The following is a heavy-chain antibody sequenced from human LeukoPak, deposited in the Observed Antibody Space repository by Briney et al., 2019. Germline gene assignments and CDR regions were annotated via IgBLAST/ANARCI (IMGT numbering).Heavy chain of an antibody. Sequence: SETLSLTCAVYGGSFRGYYWSWIRQPPGKGLEWIGEINHSGSTNYNPSLKSRVTISVDTSKNQFSLKLSSVTAADTAVYYCARDSYSSGFDPWGQGTLVTVSS. CDR3: ARDSYSSGFDP. V-gene: IGHV4-34*01. D-gene: IGHD6-25*01. CDR2: INHSGST. CDR1: GGSFRGYY. J-gene: IGHJ5*02.